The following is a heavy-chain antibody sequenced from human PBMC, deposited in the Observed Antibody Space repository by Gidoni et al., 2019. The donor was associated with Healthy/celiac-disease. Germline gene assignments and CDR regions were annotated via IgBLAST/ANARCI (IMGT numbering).Heavy chain of an antibody. Sequence: QLQLQESGPGLVKPSETLSLTCTVSGGSISSSSYYWGWIRQPPGKGLEWIGSIYSSGSTYYNPSLKSRVTISVDTSKNQFSLTLSSVTAADTAVYYCARLRIVGATLFDYWGQGTLVTVSS. J-gene: IGHJ4*02. CDR3: ARLRIVGATLFDY. CDR1: GGSISSSSYY. V-gene: IGHV4-39*01. D-gene: IGHD1-26*01. CDR2: IYSSGST.